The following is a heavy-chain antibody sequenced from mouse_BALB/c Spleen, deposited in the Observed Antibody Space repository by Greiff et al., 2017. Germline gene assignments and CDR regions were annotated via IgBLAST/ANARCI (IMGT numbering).Heavy chain of an antibody. D-gene: IGHD4-1*01. CDR3: ARIWDDYAMDY. CDR2: ISSGSSTI. J-gene: IGHJ4*01. V-gene: IGHV5-17*02. Sequence: EVQLVESGGGLVQPGGSRKLSCAASGFTFSSFGMHWVRQAPEKGLEWVAYISSGSSTIYYADTVKGRFTISRDNPKNTLFLQMTSLRSEDTAMYYCARIWDDYAMDYWGQGTSVTVSA. CDR1: GFTFSSFG.